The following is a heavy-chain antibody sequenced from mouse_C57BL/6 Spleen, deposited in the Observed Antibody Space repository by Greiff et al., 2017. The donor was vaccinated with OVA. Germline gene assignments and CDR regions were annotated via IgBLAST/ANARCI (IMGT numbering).Heavy chain of an antibody. V-gene: IGHV1-80*01. D-gene: IGHD1-1*01. CDR3: ARDITTVGNFDV. CDR1: GYAFSSYW. Sequence: QVQLKESGAELVKPGASVKISCKASGYAFSSYWMNWVKQRPGKGLEWIGQIYPGDGDTNYNGKFKGKATLTADKSSSTAYMQLSSLTSEDSAVYFCARDITTVGNFDVWGTGTTVTVSS. J-gene: IGHJ1*03. CDR2: IYPGDGDT.